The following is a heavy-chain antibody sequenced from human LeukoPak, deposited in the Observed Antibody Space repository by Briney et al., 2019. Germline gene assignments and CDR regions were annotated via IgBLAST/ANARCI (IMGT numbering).Heavy chain of an antibody. CDR3: ARLWGPSAFDI. D-gene: IGHD3-16*01. CDR1: RGSISSNGYY. J-gene: IGHJ3*02. CDR2: FYYTGST. V-gene: IGHV4-39*01. Sequence: KPSETLSLTCTVSRGSISSNGYYWGWIRQPPGKGLEWIGSFYYTGSTFYSPSLKSRATISVDTSKNQFSLKLSSVTAADTAVYYCARLWGPSAFDIWGQGTMVTVSS.